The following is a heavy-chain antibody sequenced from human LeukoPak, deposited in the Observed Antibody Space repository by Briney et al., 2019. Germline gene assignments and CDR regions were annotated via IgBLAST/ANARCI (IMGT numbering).Heavy chain of an antibody. D-gene: IGHD4/OR15-4a*01. Sequence: ASVKVSCKASGYTFATYGISWVRQAPGQGLEWMGWISAYNGNTDYAQKFQDRVTMTTDTSTSTAYMELRSLRSDDTAVYYCARGNFYGDYFDYWGQGTLITVSS. J-gene: IGHJ4*02. CDR3: ARGNFYGDYFDY. CDR2: ISAYNGNT. V-gene: IGHV1-18*01. CDR1: GYTFATYG.